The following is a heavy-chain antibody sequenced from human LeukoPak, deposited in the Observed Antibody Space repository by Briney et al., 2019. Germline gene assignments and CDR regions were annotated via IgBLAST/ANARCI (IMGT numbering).Heavy chain of an antibody. V-gene: IGHV4-39*07. CDR3: ARDDSSGYSGAFDI. CDR2: IYYSGST. J-gene: IGHJ3*02. CDR1: GGSISSSSYY. Sequence: SETLSLTCTVSGGSISSSSYYWGWIRQPPGKGLGWIGSIYYSGSTYYNPSLKSRVTISVDTSKNQFSLKLSSVTAADTAVYYCARDDSSGYSGAFDIWGQGTMVTVSS. D-gene: IGHD3-22*01.